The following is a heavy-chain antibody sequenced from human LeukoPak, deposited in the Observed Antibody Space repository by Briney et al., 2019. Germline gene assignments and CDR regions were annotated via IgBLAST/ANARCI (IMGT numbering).Heavy chain of an antibody. V-gene: IGHV3-7*03. CDR1: GFTFSTYW. CDR3: VRGPHIAATSY. CDR2: IKQDGSDK. D-gene: IGHD6-25*01. Sequence: GGSLRLSCAASGFTFSTYWMTWVRQAPGKGLEWVANIKQDGSDKYYVDSVKGRFAISRDNAKKSLYLQINTLRAEDTAVYYCVRGPHIAATSYWGQGTLVTVSS. J-gene: IGHJ4*02.